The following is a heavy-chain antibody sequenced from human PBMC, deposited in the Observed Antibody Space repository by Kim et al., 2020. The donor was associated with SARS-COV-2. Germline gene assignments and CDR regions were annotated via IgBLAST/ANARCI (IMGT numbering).Heavy chain of an antibody. D-gene: IGHD2-2*01. Sequence: KSRVTISVDTSNNQFSLKLSSVTAADTAVYYCARLILVVVPAATYNWFDPWGQGTLVTVSS. J-gene: IGHJ5*02. V-gene: IGHV4-39*01. CDR3: ARLILVVVPAATYNWFDP.